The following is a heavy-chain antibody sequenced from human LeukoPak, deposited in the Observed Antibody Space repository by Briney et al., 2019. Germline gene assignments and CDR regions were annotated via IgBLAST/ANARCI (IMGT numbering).Heavy chain of an antibody. CDR1: GGSFSGYY. CDR2: INHSGST. Sequence: PSETLSLTCAVYGGSFSGYYWSWVRQPPGKGLEWIGEINHSGSTNYNPSLKSRVPISVDTSKHQVSLKLKSVTAADTAVYYCARTTEGYAGGPGYSYYYYMDVWGKGTTVTIS. J-gene: IGHJ6*03. CDR3: ARTTEGYAGGPGYSYYYYMDV. V-gene: IGHV4-34*01. D-gene: IGHD5-12*01.